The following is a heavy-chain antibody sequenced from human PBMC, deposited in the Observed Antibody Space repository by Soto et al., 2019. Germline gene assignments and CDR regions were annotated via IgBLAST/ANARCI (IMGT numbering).Heavy chain of an antibody. CDR1: GDSISTNGVA. V-gene: IGHV6-1*01. CDR3: VRGRVSAFDY. CDR2: TYYRSKWYK. Sequence: QVQLQQSGPGLVKPSQTLSLTCAISGDSISTNGVAWNCIRQSPSRGLEWLGRTYYRSKWYKDYAGSVISRITIDPDTSKNQFSLQLNSVTPEDTAIYYCVRGRVSAFDYWAQGTLVTVSS. D-gene: IGHD4-4*01. J-gene: IGHJ4*02.